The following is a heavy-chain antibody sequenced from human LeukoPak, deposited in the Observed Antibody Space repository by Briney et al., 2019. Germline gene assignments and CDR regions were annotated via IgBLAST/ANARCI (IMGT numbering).Heavy chain of an antibody. V-gene: IGHV3-23*01. J-gene: IGHJ4*02. CDR3: AKTTTGYSSGRYPGWPVDY. CDR1: GFTFSTYA. CDR2: IFGSGGST. D-gene: IGHD6-19*01. Sequence: GGSLRLSCAASGFTFSTYAMHWVRQAPGKGLEWVSGIFGSGGSTHYADSVKGRFTISRDNSKNTVYLQMNSLRAEDTAVYYCAKTTTGYSSGRYPGWPVDYWGQGTLVTVSS.